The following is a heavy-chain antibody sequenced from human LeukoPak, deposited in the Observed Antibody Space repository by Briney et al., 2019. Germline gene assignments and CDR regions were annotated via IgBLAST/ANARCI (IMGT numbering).Heavy chain of an antibody. CDR3: ARSGGGYSSGWYINY. V-gene: IGHV5-51*01. J-gene: IGHJ4*02. CDR1: GYSFTNYW. CDR2: IYPGDSDT. Sequence: GESLKISCKGSGYSFTNYWLGWVRQVPGKGLEWMGIIYPGDSDTRYSPSFQGQVTISADKSISTAYLQWSSLKASDTAMYYCARSGGGYSSGWYINYWGQGTLVTVSS. D-gene: IGHD6-19*01.